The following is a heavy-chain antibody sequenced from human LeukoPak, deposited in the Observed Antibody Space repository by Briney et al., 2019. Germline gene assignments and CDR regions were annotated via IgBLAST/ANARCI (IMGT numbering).Heavy chain of an antibody. Sequence: GGSLRLSCAASGFTFSSYSMNWVRQAPGKGLEWVSSISSSSSYIYYADSVKGRFTISRDNAENRLYLQMNSLRAEDTAVYYCAKRPRGNYLDPFDYWGQGTLVTVSS. CDR3: AKRPRGNYLDPFDY. J-gene: IGHJ4*02. V-gene: IGHV3-21*04. D-gene: IGHD3-10*01. CDR1: GFTFSSYS. CDR2: ISSSSSYI.